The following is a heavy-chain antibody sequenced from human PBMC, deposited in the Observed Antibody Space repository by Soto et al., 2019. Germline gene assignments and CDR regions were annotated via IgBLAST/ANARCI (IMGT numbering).Heavy chain of an antibody. D-gene: IGHD1-26*01. CDR2: IRMKANSYTT. V-gene: IGHV3-72*01. J-gene: IGHJ4*02. Sequence: VGSLRLSCAASGFTFSGHYMDWARQAPGKGLEWVGRIRMKANSYTTEYAASVKGRFSISREDSKNSLFLQMNSLKTEDTAVYYCARVKGRVSYELDYWGQGTLVTVSS. CDR1: GFTFSGHY. CDR3: ARVKGRVSYELDY.